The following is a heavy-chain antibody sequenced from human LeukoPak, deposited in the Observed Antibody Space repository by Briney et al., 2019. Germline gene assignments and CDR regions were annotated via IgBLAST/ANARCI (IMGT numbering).Heavy chain of an antibody. CDR3: ARGGPLWFGELEVDY. CDR1: GFTFSSYG. Sequence: GRSLRLSCAASGFTFSSYGMHWVRQAPGKGLEWVAVIWYDGSNKYYADSVKGRFTISRDNSKNTLYLQMNSLRAEDTAVYYCARGGPLWFGELEVDYWGLGTLVTVSS. J-gene: IGHJ4*02. V-gene: IGHV3-33*01. D-gene: IGHD3-10*01. CDR2: IWYDGSNK.